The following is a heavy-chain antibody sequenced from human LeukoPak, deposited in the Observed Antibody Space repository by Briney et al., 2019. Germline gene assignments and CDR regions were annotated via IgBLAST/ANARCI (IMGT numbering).Heavy chain of an antibody. V-gene: IGHV4-39*07. Sequence: SETLSLTCTVSGGSISSSSYCWGWIRQPPGKGLEWIGSIYYSGSTYYNPSLKSRVTISVDTSKNQFSLKLSSVTAADTAVYYCARDRAAAGTEVDYWGQGTLVTVSS. D-gene: IGHD6-13*01. CDR1: GGSISSSSYC. CDR3: ARDRAAAGTEVDY. CDR2: IYYSGST. J-gene: IGHJ4*02.